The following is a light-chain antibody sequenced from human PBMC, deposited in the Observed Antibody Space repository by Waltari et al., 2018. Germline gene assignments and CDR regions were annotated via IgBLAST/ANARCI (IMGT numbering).Light chain of an antibody. CDR2: EAT. CDR3: CSYTGSSTSYG. J-gene: IGLJ1*01. Sequence: QSALSQPASVSGSPGQPLTIPCTGARTALASYNFVPRYQHPPNRAPKLSIYEATKRPSGISHRFSGAKSGATASLRISGLQADDEADYYCCSYTGSSTSYGCGGGTKVTVL. V-gene: IGLV2-23*01. CDR1: RTALASYNF.